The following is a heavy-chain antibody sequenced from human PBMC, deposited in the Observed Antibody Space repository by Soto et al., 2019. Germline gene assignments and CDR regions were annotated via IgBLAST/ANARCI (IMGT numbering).Heavy chain of an antibody. J-gene: IGHJ3*02. V-gene: IGHV1-18*01. D-gene: IGHD2-21*02. CDR1: GYTFTSYG. CDR2: ISAYNGNT. Sequence: QVQLVQSGAEVKKPGASVKVSCKASGYTFTSYGISWVRQAPGQGLEWMGWISAYNGNTNYAQKLQGRVTMTTDTCTSTAYMELRSLRSDDTAVYYCAVEDIVVVTDTQPHAFDSWGQGTMVTVSS. CDR3: AVEDIVVVTDTQPHAFDS.